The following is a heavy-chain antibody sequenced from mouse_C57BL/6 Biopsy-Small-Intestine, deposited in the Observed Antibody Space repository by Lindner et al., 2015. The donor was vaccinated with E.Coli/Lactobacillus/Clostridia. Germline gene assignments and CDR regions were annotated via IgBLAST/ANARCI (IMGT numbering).Heavy chain of an antibody. J-gene: IGHJ2*01. D-gene: IGHD1-1*01. CDR1: GYAFSSSW. V-gene: IGHV1-82*01. Sequence: VQLXESGPELVKPGASVKISCKASGYAFSSSWMNWVKQRPGKGLEWIGRIYPGDGDTNYNGKFKGKATLTVDKSSSTAYMQLSSLTSEDSAVYFCARGGYYGRDWGQGTTLTVSS. CDR3: ARGGYYGRD. CDR2: IYPGDGDT.